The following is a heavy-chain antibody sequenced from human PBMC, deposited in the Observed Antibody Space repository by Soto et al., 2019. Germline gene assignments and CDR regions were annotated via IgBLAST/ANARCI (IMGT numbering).Heavy chain of an antibody. V-gene: IGHV3-30*18. CDR2: ISYDGSNK. J-gene: IGHJ6*02. D-gene: IGHD6-19*01. Sequence: VQLVESGGGVVQPGRSLRLSCAASGFTFSSYGMHWVRQAPGKGLEWVAVISYDGSNKYYADSVKGRFTISRDNSKNTLYLQMNSLRAEDTAVYYCAKDQGPGYSSGRNYYYYYYGMDVWGQGTTVTVSS. CDR1: GFTFSSYG. CDR3: AKDQGPGYSSGRNYYYYYYGMDV.